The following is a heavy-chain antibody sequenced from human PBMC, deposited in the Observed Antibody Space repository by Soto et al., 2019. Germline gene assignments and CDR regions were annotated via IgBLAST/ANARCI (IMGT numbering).Heavy chain of an antibody. D-gene: IGHD3-22*01. V-gene: IGHV4-30-4*08. J-gene: IGHJ4*02. CDR1: GASIGSTNYS. CDR2: IYYSGIT. Sequence: SETLSLTCTVSGASIGSTNYSWIWIRQPPGKGLEWIGYIYYSGITYYNPSLKSRLTMSVDTSKNQFSLTLSSVTAADTAGYFCAREIESYHSGAYSSYDFDSWGQGTQVTVSS. CDR3: AREIESYHSGAYSSYDFDS.